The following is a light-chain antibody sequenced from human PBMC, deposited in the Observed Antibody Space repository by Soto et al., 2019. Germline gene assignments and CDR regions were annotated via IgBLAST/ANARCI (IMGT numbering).Light chain of an antibody. CDR1: QSVSSSY. CDR3: QQYGSSLWT. CDR2: GAS. V-gene: IGKV3-20*01. J-gene: IGKJ1*01. Sequence: ESVLTQSPGTLSLSPGERATLSCRASQSVSSSYLAWYQQKPGQAPRLLIYGASIRATGIPDRFSGSGSGTDFTLTISRLEPEDFAVYYCQQYGSSLWTFGQGTKVEIK.